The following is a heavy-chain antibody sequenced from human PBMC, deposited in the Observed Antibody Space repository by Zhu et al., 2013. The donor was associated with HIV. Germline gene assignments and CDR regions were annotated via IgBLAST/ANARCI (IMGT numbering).Heavy chain of an antibody. Sequence: QVQLVQSGAEVKKPGASVKLSCKASGFTFTSYYIHWVRKAPGQGLEWMGIVNPNSGATSYPQKFQGRVTMTRDTSTSTAYMEMSSLTSEDTAVYYCAQQRTYGGISIWFDPGAREHWSPSPQ. D-gene: IGHD3-3*02. CDR3: AQQRTYGGISIWFDP. J-gene: IGHJ5*02. CDR1: GFTFTSYY. V-gene: IGHV1-46*01. CDR2: VNPNSGAT.